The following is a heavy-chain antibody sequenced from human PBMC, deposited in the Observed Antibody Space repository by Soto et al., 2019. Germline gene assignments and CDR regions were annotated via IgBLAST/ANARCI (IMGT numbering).Heavy chain of an antibody. D-gene: IGHD6-19*01. J-gene: IGHJ5*02. CDR2: INPNSGGT. CDR1: GYTFTGYY. Sequence: QVQLVQSGAEVKKPGASVKVSCKASGYTFTGYYMHWVRQAPGQGLEWMGWINPNSGGTNYAQKFQGWVTMTRDTSISTAYMELSRLRSDDTAVYYCARVGGGSGWSKGDWFDPWGQGTLVTVSS. CDR3: ARVGGGSGWSKGDWFDP. V-gene: IGHV1-2*04.